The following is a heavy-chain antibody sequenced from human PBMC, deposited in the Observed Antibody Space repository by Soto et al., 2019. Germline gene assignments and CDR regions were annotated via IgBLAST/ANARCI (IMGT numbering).Heavy chain of an antibody. CDR3: ARNRGYGPSD. V-gene: IGHV3-53*02. CDR1: GFSVSTNY. J-gene: IGHJ4*02. D-gene: IGHD3-10*01. CDR2: IYSGGTT. Sequence: EVQLVATGGDLIQPGGSLRLSCAASGFSVSTNYMSWVRQAPGQGLEWVSVIYSGGTTYYADSVKGRFTISRDNDKDNLYLQMNSLRPEDTALYYCARNRGYGPSDWGKGTLVTVSS.